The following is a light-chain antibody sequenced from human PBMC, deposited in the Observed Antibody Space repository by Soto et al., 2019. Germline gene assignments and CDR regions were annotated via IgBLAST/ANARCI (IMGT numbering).Light chain of an antibody. CDR3: QHDNWPPFT. J-gene: IGKJ3*01. Sequence: EIIMTQSPATLSVSPGERATLSFRASQSVSSNLAWYQQEPGQAPRLLIYGASTTTTGIPARFSGSGSGTDFTLTISSLQDEDFAFYCWQHDNWPPFTFGQGTKVDIK. CDR1: QSVSSN. CDR2: GAS. V-gene: IGKV3-15*01.